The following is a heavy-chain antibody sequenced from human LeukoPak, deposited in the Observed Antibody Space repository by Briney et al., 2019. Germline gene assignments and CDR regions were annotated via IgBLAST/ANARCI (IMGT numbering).Heavy chain of an antibody. V-gene: IGHV4-39*02. CDR3: AKDYGDYSLA. CDR2: IYHSGSP. CDR1: GGSISSSSFY. Sequence: SETLSLTCTVSGGSISSSSFYWGWIRQPPGKGLEWIVTIYHSGSPYYNPSLNSRVTISGYTSKNQFSLKLSSVTAADTAVYYCAKDYGDYSLAWGQGALVTVSS. D-gene: IGHD4-17*01. J-gene: IGHJ5*02.